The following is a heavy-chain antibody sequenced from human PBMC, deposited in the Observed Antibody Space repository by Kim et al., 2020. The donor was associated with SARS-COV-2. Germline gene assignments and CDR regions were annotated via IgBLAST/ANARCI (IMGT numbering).Heavy chain of an antibody. V-gene: IGHV1-18*01. J-gene: IGHJ6*02. Sequence: ASVKVSCKASGYTFTSYGISWVRQAPGQGLEWMGWISAYNGNTNYAQKLQGRVTMTTDTSTSTAYMELRSLRSDDTAVYYCARGGLWFGEFAYYGMDVWGQGTTVTVSS. D-gene: IGHD3-10*01. CDR3: ARGGLWFGEFAYYGMDV. CDR2: ISAYNGNT. CDR1: GYTFTSYG.